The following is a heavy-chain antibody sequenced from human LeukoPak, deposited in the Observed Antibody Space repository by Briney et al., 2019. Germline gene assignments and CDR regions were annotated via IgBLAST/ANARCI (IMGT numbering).Heavy chain of an antibody. V-gene: IGHV3-30*18. J-gene: IGHJ6*02. D-gene: IGHD6-6*01. CDR2: ISYDGSNK. Sequence: GGSLRLSCAASGFTFISYGMHWVRQAPGKGLEWVAVISYDGSNKYYADPVKGRFTISRDNSKNTLYLQMNTLRAEDTAVYYCAKARPAIAARVGYYYGLDVWGQGTTVTVSS. CDR3: AKARPAIAARVGYYYGLDV. CDR1: GFTFISYG.